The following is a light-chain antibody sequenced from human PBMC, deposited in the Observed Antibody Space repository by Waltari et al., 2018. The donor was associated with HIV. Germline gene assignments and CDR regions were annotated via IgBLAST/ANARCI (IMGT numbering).Light chain of an antibody. CDR1: DLNDNKY. CDR2: EVT. J-gene: IGLJ2*01. V-gene: IGLV2-14*01. Sequence: QSALTQPASVSGSPGQSITISCDLNDNKYVSWYQRPPGKAPKLIIYEVTNRPSGLSHRFSGSTSGNTATLTISGLQPEDAADYFCTSYISGTSPVFGRGTRVTVL. CDR3: TSYISGTSPV.